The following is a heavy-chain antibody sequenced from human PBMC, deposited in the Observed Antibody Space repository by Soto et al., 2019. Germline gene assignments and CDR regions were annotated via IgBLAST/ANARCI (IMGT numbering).Heavy chain of an antibody. D-gene: IGHD3-3*01. V-gene: IGHV3-7*01. CDR3: ARDLNYGLSSVYYDVFDT. CDR2: LKGDGSKE. CDR1: GFTFSGFW. Sequence: EVQLVESGGDLVQPGESLRLSCMASGFTFSGFWMAWVRQVPGKGLEWVANLKGDGSKENYVDSVKGRFTISRDNAKNSLYRQMNSLRVEDTALYYCARDLNYGLSSVYYDVFDTWGQGTMATVSS. J-gene: IGHJ3*02.